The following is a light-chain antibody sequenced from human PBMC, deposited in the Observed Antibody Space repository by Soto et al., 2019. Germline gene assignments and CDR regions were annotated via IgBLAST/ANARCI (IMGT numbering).Light chain of an antibody. J-gene: IGKJ1*01. Sequence: EIVLTQSPGTLSLSPGDRATLSCRASQSVSSSYLAWYQQNPGQAPRLLIYGASSRATGIPDRFSGSGSGTHFTLTISRLEPEDFAVYYCQQYGSSPPWTFGQGTKVEIK. CDR3: QQYGSSPPWT. CDR1: QSVSSSY. V-gene: IGKV3-20*01. CDR2: GAS.